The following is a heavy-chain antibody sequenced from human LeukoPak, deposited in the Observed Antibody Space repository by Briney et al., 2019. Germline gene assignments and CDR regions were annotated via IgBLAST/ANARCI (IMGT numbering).Heavy chain of an antibody. Sequence: GGSLRLSCAASGFTFNSYWMHWVRQAPGKGLVWVSRINSDGSSTSYADSVKGRFTISRDNAKNTLYLQMNSLRAEDTAVYYCAREYYDFWSGYLYYYYYYMDVWGKGTTVTVSS. J-gene: IGHJ6*03. CDR2: INSDGSST. CDR3: AREYYDFWSGYLYYYYYYMDV. CDR1: GFTFNSYW. D-gene: IGHD3-3*01. V-gene: IGHV3-74*01.